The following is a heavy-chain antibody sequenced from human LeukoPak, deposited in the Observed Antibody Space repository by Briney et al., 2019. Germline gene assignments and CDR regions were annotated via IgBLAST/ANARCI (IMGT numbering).Heavy chain of an antibody. CDR3: ARFAVAGTDY. CDR2: ISSSSSYI. V-gene: IGHV3-21*01. CDR1: GFTFSSYS. D-gene: IGHD6-19*01. Sequence: GGSLRLSCAASGFTFSSYSMNWVRQAPGKGLEWVSSISSSSSYIYYADSVKGRFTISRDNAKNSLYPQMNSLRAEDTAVYYCARFAVAGTDYWGQGTLVTVSS. J-gene: IGHJ4*02.